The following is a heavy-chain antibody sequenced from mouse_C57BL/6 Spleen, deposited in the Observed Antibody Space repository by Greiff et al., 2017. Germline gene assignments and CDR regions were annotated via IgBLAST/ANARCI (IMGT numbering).Heavy chain of an antibody. J-gene: IGHJ1*03. CDR2: IDPSDSET. CDR3: ASSRSGHDGYFDD. V-gene: IGHV1-52*01. Sequence: VQLQQPGAELVRPGSSVKLSCKASGYTFTSYWMHWVKQRPIQGLEWIGNIDPSDSETHYNQKFNDKATLTVDKSSSTTYMQLSSLTSEDSAVYDYASSRSGHDGYFDDWGKGTTVTVSS. CDR1: GYTFTSYW. D-gene: IGHD1-3*01.